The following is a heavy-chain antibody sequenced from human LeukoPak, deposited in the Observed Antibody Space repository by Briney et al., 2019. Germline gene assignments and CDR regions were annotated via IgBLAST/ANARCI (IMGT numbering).Heavy chain of an antibody. V-gene: IGHV3-33*01. D-gene: IGHD3-10*01. Sequence: GGSLRLSCAASGFTFSDYGIHWVRRAPGKGLEWVAVIWSDGSNKYYADSVKGRFTISRDNSRKTLYLQMNSLRAEDTAVYYCVRASGSFDYWGQGTLVTVSP. J-gene: IGHJ4*02. CDR3: VRASGSFDY. CDR2: IWSDGSNK. CDR1: GFTFSDYG.